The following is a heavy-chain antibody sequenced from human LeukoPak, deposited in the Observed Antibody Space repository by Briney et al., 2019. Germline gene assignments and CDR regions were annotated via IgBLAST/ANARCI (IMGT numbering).Heavy chain of an antibody. V-gene: IGHV3-23*01. J-gene: IGHJ4*02. CDR3: AKVGSSRYFDWLLDY. Sequence: GGSLRLSCGASGFTFSSYAMSWVRQAPGKGLEWVSAISGSGGSTYYADSVKGRFTISTDNSKNTLYLQMDSLRAEDTAVYYCAKVGSSRYFDWLLDYWGQGTLVTVSS. CDR1: GFTFSSYA. D-gene: IGHD3-9*01. CDR2: ISGSGGST.